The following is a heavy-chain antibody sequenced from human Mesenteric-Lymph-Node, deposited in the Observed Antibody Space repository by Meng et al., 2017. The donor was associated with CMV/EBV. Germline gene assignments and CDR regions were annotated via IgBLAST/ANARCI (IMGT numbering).Heavy chain of an antibody. J-gene: IGHJ5*02. V-gene: IGHV1-18*01. CDR2: ISAYNGNT. Sequence: ASVKVSCKASGYTFTNYGINWVRQAPGQGLEWMGWISAYNGNTNYAQKFQGRVTMTKDTSTSTAYMELRSLRSDDTAVYYCARRDDSSGYYYRRFDPWGQGTLVTVSS. CDR1: GYTFTNYG. D-gene: IGHD3-22*01. CDR3: ARRDDSSGYYYRRFDP.